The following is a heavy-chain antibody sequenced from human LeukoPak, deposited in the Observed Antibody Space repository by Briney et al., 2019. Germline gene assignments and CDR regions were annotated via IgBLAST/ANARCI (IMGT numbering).Heavy chain of an antibody. J-gene: IGHJ4*02. D-gene: IGHD3-10*01. CDR2: IYYSGST. Sequence: SETLSLTCTVSGGSISSSSYYWGWIRQPPGKGLEWIGSIYYSGSTYYNPSLKSRVTISVDTSKNQFSLKLSSVTAADTAVYSCAGFTFFRGVITFDYWGQGTLVTVSS. V-gene: IGHV4-39*01. CDR3: AGFTFFRGVITFDY. CDR1: GGSISSSSYY.